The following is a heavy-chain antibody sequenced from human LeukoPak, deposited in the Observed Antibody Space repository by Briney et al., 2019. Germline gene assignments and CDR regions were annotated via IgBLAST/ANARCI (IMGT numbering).Heavy chain of an antibody. V-gene: IGHV1-69*05. CDR1: GGTFSSYA. CDR3: ARGYCSSNSCRVYYMDV. CDR2: IIPIFGTA. Sequence: SVKVSCKASGGTFSSYAISWVRQAPGQGLEWMGGIIPIFGTANYAQKFQGRVTITTDESTSTAYMELSSLRSEDTAVYYCARGYCSSNSCRVYYMDVWGKGTTVTVSS. D-gene: IGHD2-2*01. J-gene: IGHJ6*03.